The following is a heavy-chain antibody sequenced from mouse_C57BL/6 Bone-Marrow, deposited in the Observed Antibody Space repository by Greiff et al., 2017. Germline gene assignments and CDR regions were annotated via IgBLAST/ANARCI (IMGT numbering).Heavy chain of an antibody. Sequence: VQLQQPGAELVKPGASVKMSCKASGYTFTSYWITWVKQRPGHGLEWIGEIYPGSGSTNYNEKFKSKATLTVDTSSSTAYMQLSSLTSEDSAVYYCARRVGAWFAYWGQGTLVTVSA. CDR3: ARRVGAWFAY. CDR2: IYPGSGST. D-gene: IGHD1-1*01. CDR1: GYTFTSYW. J-gene: IGHJ3*01. V-gene: IGHV1-55*01.